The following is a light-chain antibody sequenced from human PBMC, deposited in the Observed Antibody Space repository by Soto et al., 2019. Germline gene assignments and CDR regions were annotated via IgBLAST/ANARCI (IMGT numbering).Light chain of an antibody. CDR3: AAWDDSLGGL. CDR2: RNI. Sequence: QSVLTQPPSVSGTPGQTVTISCSGSSSNIGTNYVYWYQQLPGRAPKLLIYRNIQRPSGVPDRFSGSESGSSASLAISGLRSEDEGDYYRAAWDDSLGGLFGGGTKLTVL. J-gene: IGLJ3*02. CDR1: SSNIGTNY. V-gene: IGLV1-47*01.